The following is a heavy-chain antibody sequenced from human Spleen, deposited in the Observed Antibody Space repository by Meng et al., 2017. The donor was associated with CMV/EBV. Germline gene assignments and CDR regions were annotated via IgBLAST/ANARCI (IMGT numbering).Heavy chain of an antibody. Sequence: SETLSLTCTVSGGSISSSGHFWGWIRQPPGRGLEWLGSVHDSGSTHYNLSLGTRVTVSVDTSKNQFALRLTSMTAADTAVYYCAGLFQLVGLHHDYGMDVWGQGTSVTVSS. CDR1: GGSISSSGHF. D-gene: IGHD2-21*01. J-gene: IGHJ6*02. CDR2: VHDSGST. V-gene: IGHV4-39*06. CDR3: AGLFQLVGLHHDYGMDV.